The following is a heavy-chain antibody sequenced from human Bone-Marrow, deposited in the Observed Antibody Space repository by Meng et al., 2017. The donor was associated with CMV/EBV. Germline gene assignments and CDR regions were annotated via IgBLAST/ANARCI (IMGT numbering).Heavy chain of an antibody. CDR3: AKDAHTIFGGLQFDP. V-gene: IGHV3-30-3*01. CDR1: GFTFSSYA. Sequence: GGSLRLSCAASGFTFSSYAMHWVRQAPGKGLEWVAVISYDGSNKYYADSVKGRFTISRDNSKNTLYLQMNSLRAEDTAVYYCAKDAHTIFGGLQFDPWGQGNLVHVAS. D-gene: IGHD3-3*01. J-gene: IGHJ5*02. CDR2: ISYDGSNK.